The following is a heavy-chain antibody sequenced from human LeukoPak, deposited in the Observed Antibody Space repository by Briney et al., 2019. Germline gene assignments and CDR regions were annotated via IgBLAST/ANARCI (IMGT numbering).Heavy chain of an antibody. CDR3: ARASSYSGYDAYYFEY. CDR2: IHYSGST. Sequence: SETLSLTCTVSGGSISSGGHYWSWIRQHPGKGLEWIGYIHYSGSTCYNASLKSRVTISVDTSKNQLSLKLSSVTAADTAVYYCARASSYSGYDAYYFEYWGQGTLVTVSS. J-gene: IGHJ4*02. V-gene: IGHV4-31*03. D-gene: IGHD5-12*01. CDR1: GGSISSGGHY.